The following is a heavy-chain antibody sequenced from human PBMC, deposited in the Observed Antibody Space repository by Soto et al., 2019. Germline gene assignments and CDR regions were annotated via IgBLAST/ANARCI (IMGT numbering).Heavy chain of an antibody. J-gene: IGHJ4*02. CDR3: ARDRPGEQHYFDF. D-gene: IGHD6-6*01. CDR2: INTDGSGT. Sequence: EVQLVESGGGLVQPGGSLRLSCAASGFIFSSDWMHWVRQAPGGGLVWVSRINTDGSGTTYAGSVKGRFTISRDNSKDTLDMQMKSLRAEDTAVYYCARDRPGEQHYFDFWGQGILGTVSS. CDR1: GFIFSSDW. V-gene: IGHV3-74*01.